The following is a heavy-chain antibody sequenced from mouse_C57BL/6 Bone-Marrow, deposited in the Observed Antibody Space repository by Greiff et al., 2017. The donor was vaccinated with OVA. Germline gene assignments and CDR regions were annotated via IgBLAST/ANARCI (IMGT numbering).Heavy chain of an antibody. Sequence: LVESGAELARPGASVKLSCKASGYTFTSYGIRWVKQRTGQGLEWIGEIYPRSGNTYYNEKFKGKATLTADKSSRTAYMELRSLTSEAFAVYVCARRDWDNYWGEGTTLTGSS. CDR3: ARRDWDNY. CDR2: IYPRSGNT. D-gene: IGHD4-1*01. V-gene: IGHV1-81*01. CDR1: GYTFTSYG. J-gene: IGHJ2*01.